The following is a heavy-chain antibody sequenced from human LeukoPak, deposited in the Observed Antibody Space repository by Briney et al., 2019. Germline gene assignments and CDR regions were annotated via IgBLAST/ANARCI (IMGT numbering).Heavy chain of an antibody. CDR3: ARATWDPNYYYYMDV. J-gene: IGHJ6*03. D-gene: IGHD1-26*01. CDR2: ISSSSSYI. CDR1: GFTFSSYS. Sequence: GGSLRLSCAASGFTFSSYSMKWVRQAPGKGLEWVSSISSSSSYIYYADSVKGRFTISRDNAKNSLFLQMNSLRAEDTAVYFCARATWDPNYYYYMDVWGKGTTVTISS. V-gene: IGHV3-21*01.